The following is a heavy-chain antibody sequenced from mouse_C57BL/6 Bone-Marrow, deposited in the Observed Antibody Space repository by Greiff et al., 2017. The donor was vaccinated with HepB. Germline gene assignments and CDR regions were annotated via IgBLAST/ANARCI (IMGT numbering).Heavy chain of an antibody. Sequence: QVQLQQPGAELVMPGASVKLSCKASGYTFTSYWMHWVKQRPGQGLEWIGEIDPSDSYTNYNQKFKGKSTLTVDKSSSTAYMQLSSLTSEDSAVYYCARSRGTGTDAMDYWGQGTSVTVSS. D-gene: IGHD4-1*01. CDR1: GYTFTSYW. CDR3: ARSRGTGTDAMDY. CDR2: IDPSDSYT. J-gene: IGHJ4*01. V-gene: IGHV1-69*01.